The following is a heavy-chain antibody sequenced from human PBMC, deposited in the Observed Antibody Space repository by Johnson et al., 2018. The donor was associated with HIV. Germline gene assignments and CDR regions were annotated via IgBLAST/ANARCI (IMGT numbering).Heavy chain of an antibody. Sequence: VQLVESGGGVVRPGGSLRLSCAASGFTFSSYAMSWVRQAPGKGLEWVSTISGSGGSTYYADSVKGRFTISRDNSKNTLYLQMNSLRAEDTALYYCARVMAGSSGYRAFDIWGQGTMVTVSS. CDR3: ARVMAGSSGYRAFDI. CDR1: GFTFSSYA. J-gene: IGHJ3*02. CDR2: ISGSGGST. D-gene: IGHD3-22*01. V-gene: IGHV3-23*04.